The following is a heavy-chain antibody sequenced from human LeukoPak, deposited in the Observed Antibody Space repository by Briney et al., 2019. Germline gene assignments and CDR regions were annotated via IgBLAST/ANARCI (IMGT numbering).Heavy chain of an antibody. CDR1: GFTFSNAW. V-gene: IGHV3-7*05. J-gene: IGHJ4*02. CDR3: ARLGYCSNGVCPGNY. CDR2: INQDQSEK. Sequence: PGGSLRLSCAASGFTFSNAWMSWVRQAPGKGLEWVANINQDQSEKYYVDSVKGRFTISRDNARNSLYLQMNSLRAEDTAVYYCARLGYCSNGVCPGNYWGQGTLVTVSS. D-gene: IGHD2-8*01.